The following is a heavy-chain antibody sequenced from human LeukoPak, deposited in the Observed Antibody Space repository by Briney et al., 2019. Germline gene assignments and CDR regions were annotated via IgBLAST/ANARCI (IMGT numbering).Heavy chain of an antibody. CDR3: AKDLFRDHIIIPSAFDY. V-gene: IGHV3-23*01. Sequence: PGGSLRLSCAASGFTFSSYAMSWVRQAPGKGLEWVSAISGSGGSTYYADSVKGRFTISRDNSKNTLYLQMNSLRAEDTAVYYCAKDLFRDHIIIPSAFDYWGQGTLVTVSS. CDR2: ISGSGGST. J-gene: IGHJ4*02. D-gene: IGHD3-10*01. CDR1: GFTFSSYA.